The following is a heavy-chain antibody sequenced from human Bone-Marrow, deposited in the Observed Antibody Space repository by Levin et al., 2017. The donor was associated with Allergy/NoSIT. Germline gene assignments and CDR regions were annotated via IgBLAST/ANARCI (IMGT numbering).Heavy chain of an antibody. Sequence: PGGSLRLSCTASGFSFADYAVSWFRQAPGKGLEWVGLIRSKPYGGTTVYAASVEGRFTISRDDSENIAYLQMNSLNTEDTAVYYCSGEGTRGYDVPFHFDDWGQGTLVTVSS. CDR1: GFSFADYA. CDR3: SGEGTRGYDVPFHFDD. V-gene: IGHV3-49*03. D-gene: IGHD5-12*01. J-gene: IGHJ4*02. CDR2: IRSKPYGGTT.